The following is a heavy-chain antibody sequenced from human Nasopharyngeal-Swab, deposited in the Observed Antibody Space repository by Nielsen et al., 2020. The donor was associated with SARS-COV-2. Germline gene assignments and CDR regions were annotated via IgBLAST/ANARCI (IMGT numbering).Heavy chain of an antibody. CDR1: GFTFRSYA. CDR3: AKEAGTHYAGGWFDP. D-gene: IGHD2-2*01. CDR2: ISGSGGST. J-gene: IGHJ5*02. Sequence: GEALKISWAAFGFTFRSYAMSWVRQAPGKGLEWVSAISGSGGSTYYADSVKGRFTISRDNSKNTLYLQMNSLRAEDTAVYYCAKEAGTHYAGGWFDPWGQGTLVTVSS. V-gene: IGHV3-23*01.